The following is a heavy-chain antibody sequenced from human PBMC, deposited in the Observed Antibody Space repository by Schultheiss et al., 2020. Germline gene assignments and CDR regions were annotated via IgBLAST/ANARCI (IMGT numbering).Heavy chain of an antibody. J-gene: IGHJ6*03. CDR3: AIGSGSWYYYMDV. Sequence: SETLSLTCTVSGGSISSYYWSWIRQPPGKGLEWIGYIYYSGSTNYNPSLKSRVTISVDTSKNQFSLKLSSVTAADTAVYYCAIGSGSWYYYMDVWGKGTTVTVS. CDR1: GGSISSYY. V-gene: IGHV4-59*01. CDR2: IYYSGST. D-gene: IGHD6-13*01.